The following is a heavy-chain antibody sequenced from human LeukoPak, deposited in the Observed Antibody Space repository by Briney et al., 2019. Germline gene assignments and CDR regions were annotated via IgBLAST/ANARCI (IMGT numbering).Heavy chain of an antibody. CDR1: GGSISSNY. D-gene: IGHD6-13*01. CDR2: IYYTGST. Sequence: SETLSLTCTVSGGSISSNYWSWIRQPPGKGLERIGYIYYTGSTNYNPSLKSRVTISVDTSKNQFSLKLSSVTAADTAVYYCARQSYSSSWGSYYFDYWGQGTLVTVSS. CDR3: ARQSYSSSWGSYYFDY. V-gene: IGHV4-59*08. J-gene: IGHJ4*02.